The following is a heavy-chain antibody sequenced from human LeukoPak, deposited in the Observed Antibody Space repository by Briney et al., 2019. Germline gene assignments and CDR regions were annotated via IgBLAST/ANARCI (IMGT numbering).Heavy chain of an antibody. J-gene: IGHJ5*02. CDR3: ARGKSWYYYDSSGRGGWFDP. V-gene: IGHV3-48*01. D-gene: IGHD3-22*01. Sequence: PGGSLRLSCAASGFTFSSYSMNWVRQAPGKGLEWVSYISSSSSIIYYADSVKGRFTISRDNAKNSLYLQMNSLRAEDTAVYYCARGKSWYYYDSSGRGGWFDPWGQGTLVTVSS. CDR2: ISSSSSII. CDR1: GFTFSSYS.